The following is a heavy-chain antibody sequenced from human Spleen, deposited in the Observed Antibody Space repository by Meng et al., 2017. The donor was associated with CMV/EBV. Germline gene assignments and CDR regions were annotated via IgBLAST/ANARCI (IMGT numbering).Heavy chain of an antibody. CDR3: ARGNAWDVPAAWMDV. Sequence: GESLKISCTASGFTFSNFDMHWVRQRIGKGLEWVSHLGVLGDTYYSHSVKGRFTISRESANYSLYLQMNDLRAEDTAVYYCARGNAWDVPAAWMDVWGHGTTVTVSS. J-gene: IGHJ6*02. CDR1: GFTFSNFD. CDR2: LGVLGDT. D-gene: IGHD2-2*01. V-gene: IGHV3-13*01.